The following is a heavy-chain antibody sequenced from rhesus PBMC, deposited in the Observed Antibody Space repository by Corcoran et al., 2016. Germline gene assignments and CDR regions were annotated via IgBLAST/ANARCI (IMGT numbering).Heavy chain of an antibody. D-gene: IGHD4-35*01. CDR2: IVGYSESI. V-gene: IGHV4-80*01. CDR3: ARDRSFGNSYGLDS. CDR1: GASISNNW. Sequence: QVQLQESGPGLVKPSETLSLTCTVSGASISNNWWSWIRQSPGKGLEWIGEIVGYSESINYNPSLKSRVTSSKDASKNQFFLKLNSVTAADTAVYYCARDRSFGNSYGLDSWGQGVVVTVSS. J-gene: IGHJ6*01.